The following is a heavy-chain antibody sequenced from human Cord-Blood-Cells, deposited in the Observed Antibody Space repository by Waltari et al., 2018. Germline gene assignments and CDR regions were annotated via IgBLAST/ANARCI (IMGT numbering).Heavy chain of an antibody. D-gene: IGHD3-22*01. CDR2: ISGSGVST. J-gene: IGHJ3*02. CDR1: GFTFSSYA. CDR3: AKDRTDSSGYYYAFDI. V-gene: IGHV3-23*01. Sequence: EVQLLESGGGLVQPGGSLRLSCAASGFTFSSYAMSWVRQAPGKGLEWVSAISGSGVSTYYQDSVKGRFTISRDNSKNTLYLQMNSLRAEDTAVYYCAKDRTDSSGYYYAFDIWGQGTMVTVSS.